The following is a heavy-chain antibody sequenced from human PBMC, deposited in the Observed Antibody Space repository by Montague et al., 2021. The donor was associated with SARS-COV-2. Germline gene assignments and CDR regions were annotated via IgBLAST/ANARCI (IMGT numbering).Heavy chain of an antibody. D-gene: IGHD3-10*01. CDR2: ISYSGST. CDR1: GGSISSYY. CDR3: ARVQRGYYYGLGVSAHFDY. J-gene: IGHJ4*02. V-gene: IGHV4-59*01. Sequence: SETLSLTCTVSGGSISSYYWSWIRQPPGRGLQWIGYISYSGSTNYNPSLKSRVTTSVDTSKNHFTLRLSSVTAADTAVYYCARVQRGYYYGLGVSAHFDYWAQGTLVTVSS.